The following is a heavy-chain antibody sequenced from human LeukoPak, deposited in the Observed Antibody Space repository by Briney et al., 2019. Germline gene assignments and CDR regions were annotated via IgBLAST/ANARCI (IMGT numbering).Heavy chain of an antibody. V-gene: IGHV4-30-4*02. J-gene: IGHJ5*02. CDR3: ARDIYDSSGYYYDH. D-gene: IGHD3-22*01. CDR2: IYYSGST. CDR1: GGSISSGDYY. Sequence: PSETLSLTCTVSGGSISSGDYYWSWIRQPPGKGLEWMGYIYYSGSTYYNPSLKSRVTLSVDTSKNQFSLKLSSATAADTAVYYCARDIYDSSGYYYDHWGQGTLVTVSS.